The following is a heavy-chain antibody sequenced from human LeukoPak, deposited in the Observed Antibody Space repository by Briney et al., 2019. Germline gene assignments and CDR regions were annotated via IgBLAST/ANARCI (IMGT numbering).Heavy chain of an antibody. D-gene: IGHD3-10*01. J-gene: IGHJ4*02. Sequence: GTSVTVSCKASGFTFTNYDIMWVRQATGQGPEWMGWMNSNSGNTGYAQKFQGRVTMTRDTSINTAYMELHSLTSEDTAVYYCARGRGGTVVRGYLDYWGQGTLVTVPS. CDR1: GFTFTNYD. V-gene: IGHV1-8*01. CDR2: MNSNSGNT. CDR3: ARGRGGTVVRGYLDY.